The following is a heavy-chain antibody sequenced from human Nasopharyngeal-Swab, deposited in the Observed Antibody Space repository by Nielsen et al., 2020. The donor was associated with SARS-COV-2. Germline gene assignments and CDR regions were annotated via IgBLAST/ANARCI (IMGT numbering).Heavy chain of an antibody. CDR2: MNPNSGNT. CDR1: GYTFTSYD. Sequence: ASVKVSCKASGYTFTSYDINWVRQATGQGLEWMGWMNPNSGNTGYAQKFQGRVTMTRNTSISTAYMELSSLRSEDTAVYYCARGRIKRELWFGELLSYYYDGMDVWGQGTTVTVSS. D-gene: IGHD3-10*01. CDR3: ARGRIKRELWFGELLSYYYDGMDV. V-gene: IGHV1-8*01. J-gene: IGHJ6*02.